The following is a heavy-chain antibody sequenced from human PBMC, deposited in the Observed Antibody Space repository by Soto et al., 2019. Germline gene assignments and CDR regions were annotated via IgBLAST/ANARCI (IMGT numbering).Heavy chain of an antibody. V-gene: IGHV3-48*03. Sequence: GGSLRLSCAASGCTLSSYEMNWVRQAPGKGLEWVSYISSSGSTIYYADSVKGRFTISRDNAKNSLYLQMNSLRAEDTAVYYCARGLYCSSTSCSEYNWFDPWGQGTLVTVSS. CDR1: GCTLSSYE. J-gene: IGHJ5*02. D-gene: IGHD2-2*01. CDR2: ISSSGSTI. CDR3: ARGLYCSSTSCSEYNWFDP.